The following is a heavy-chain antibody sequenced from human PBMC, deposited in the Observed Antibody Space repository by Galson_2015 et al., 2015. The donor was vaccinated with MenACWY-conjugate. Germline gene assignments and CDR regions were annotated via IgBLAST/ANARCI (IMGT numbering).Heavy chain of an antibody. J-gene: IGHJ6*02. CDR1: KYTFTDYY. V-gene: IGHV1-2*04. D-gene: IGHD3-10*01. CDR3: ARRRGDGYYGMDV. Sequence: SVKVSCKASKYTFTDYYLHWVRQAPGPGLEWMGWINPSSGDTNYAQKFQDWVTMTTDTSTSTVYMELSSLRSEDTAVYFCARRRGDGYYGMDVWGQGATVTVSS. CDR2: INPSSGDT.